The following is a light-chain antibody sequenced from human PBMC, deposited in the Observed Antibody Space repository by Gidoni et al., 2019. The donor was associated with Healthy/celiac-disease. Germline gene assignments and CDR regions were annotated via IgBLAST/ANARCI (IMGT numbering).Light chain of an antibody. Sequence: DIQMTQSPSSLSASVGDSVPITCRASQSISSYLNWYQQKPGQAPKLLIYAASSLHSGVPSRFSGSGSGTDFTLTISSLQPEDFATYYCQQSYSTPWTFGQGTKVEIK. V-gene: IGKV1-39*01. CDR2: AAS. J-gene: IGKJ1*01. CDR3: QQSYSTPWT. CDR1: QSISSY.